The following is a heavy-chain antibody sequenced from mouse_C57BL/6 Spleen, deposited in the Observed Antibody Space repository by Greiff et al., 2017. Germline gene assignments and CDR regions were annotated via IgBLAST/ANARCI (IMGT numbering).Heavy chain of an antibody. CDR1: GFSLTSYG. V-gene: IGHV2-2*01. J-gene: IGHJ3*01. Sequence: VQLVESGPGLVQPSQSLSITCTVSGFSLTSYGVHWVRQSPGKGLEWLGVIWSGGSTDYNAAFISRLSISKDNSKSQVFFKMNSRQADDTAIYYCAREVVATRGFAYWGQGTLVTVSA. CDR3: AREVVATRGFAY. CDR2: IWSGGST. D-gene: IGHD1-1*01.